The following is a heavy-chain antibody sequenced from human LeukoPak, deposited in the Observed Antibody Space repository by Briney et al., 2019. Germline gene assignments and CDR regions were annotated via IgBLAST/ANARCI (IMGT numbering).Heavy chain of an antibody. CDR1: GFSFSSDS. V-gene: IGHV3-21*01. CDR2: INSRSSYI. D-gene: IGHD3-22*01. CDR3: ARDLEDSSPFGAFDL. Sequence: PGGSLRLSCAASGFSFSSDSMTWVRQAPGKGLEWVSSINSRSSYIHYADSVKGRFTISRDNSKNTLYLQMNSLRAEDTAVYYCARDLEDSSPFGAFDLWGQGTMVTVSS. J-gene: IGHJ3*01.